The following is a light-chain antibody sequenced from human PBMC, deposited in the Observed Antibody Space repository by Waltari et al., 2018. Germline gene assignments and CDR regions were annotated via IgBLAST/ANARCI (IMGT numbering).Light chain of an antibody. CDR2: KSS. CDR1: QGSSSW. J-gene: IGKJ1*01. V-gene: IGKV1-5*03. CDR3: QQYNIYWT. Sequence: DIQMTQSPSTLSASVGDRVTITCRASQGSSSWLAWYQQKPGKAPKLLIYKSSSLESGVPSRFSGSGSGTEFTLTISSLQPDDFATYYCQQYNIYWTFGQGTKVEIK.